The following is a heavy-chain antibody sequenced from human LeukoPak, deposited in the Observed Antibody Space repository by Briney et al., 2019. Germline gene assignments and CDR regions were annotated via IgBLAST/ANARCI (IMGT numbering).Heavy chain of an antibody. V-gene: IGHV4-30-4*08. CDR1: GGSISSGDYY. Sequence: SETLSLTCTVSGGSISSGDYYWSWIRQPPGKGLEWIGYIYCSGSTYYNPSLKSRVTISVDTSKNQYYLKLSSVTAADTAVYYCARDSPQGGYYDSSGYYSHWGQGTLVTVSS. CDR2: IYCSGST. D-gene: IGHD3-22*01. J-gene: IGHJ4*02. CDR3: ARDSPQGGYYDSSGYYSH.